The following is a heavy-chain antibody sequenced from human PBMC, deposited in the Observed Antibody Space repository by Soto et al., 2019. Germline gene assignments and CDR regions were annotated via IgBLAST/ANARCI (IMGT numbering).Heavy chain of an antibody. Sequence: QVQLVRSGAEVKKPGSSVKVSCKASGGTFSTYTITWVRQAPGQGLEWMGRIIPIIGIINYAQKFQGRDTISADKFTGTAYMELTGLRSDDTAVYYCAGDPDSHYNDSHASSYPWGQGTLVTVSS. CDR3: AGDPDSHYNDSHASSYP. CDR2: IIPIIGII. J-gene: IGHJ5*02. D-gene: IGHD4-4*01. V-gene: IGHV1-69*08. CDR1: GGTFSTYT.